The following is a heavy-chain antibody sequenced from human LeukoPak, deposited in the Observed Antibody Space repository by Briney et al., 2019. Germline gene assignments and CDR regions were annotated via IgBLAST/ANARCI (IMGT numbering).Heavy chain of an antibody. D-gene: IGHD3-10*01. J-gene: IGHJ4*02. V-gene: IGHV3-21*01. CDR2: ISSSSSYI. Sequence: GGSLRLSCAVSGFTFSDYWMTWVRQAPGRGLEWVSSISSSSSYIYYADSVKGRFTISRDNAKNSLYLQMNSLRAEDTAVYYCARAGVRGVITFLFDYWGQGTLVTVSS. CDR1: GFTFSDYW. CDR3: ARAGVRGVITFLFDY.